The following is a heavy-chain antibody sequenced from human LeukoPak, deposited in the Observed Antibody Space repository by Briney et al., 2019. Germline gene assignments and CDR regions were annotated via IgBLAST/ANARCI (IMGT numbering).Heavy chain of an antibody. J-gene: IGHJ4*02. CDR3: AKEGYDGY. CDR1: GFTFSSYA. CDR2: ISSNGGST. D-gene: IGHD5-12*01. V-gene: IGHV3-64*01. Sequence: GGSLRLSCAASGFTFSSYAMHWVRQAPGKGLEYVSAISSNGGSTYYANSVKGRFTISRDNSKNTLYLQMGSLRAEDMAVYYCAKEGYDGYWGQGTLVTVSS.